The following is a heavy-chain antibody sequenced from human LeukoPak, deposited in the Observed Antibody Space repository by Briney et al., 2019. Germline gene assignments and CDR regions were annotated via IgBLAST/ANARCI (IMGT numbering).Heavy chain of an antibody. Sequence: SETLSLTCTVSGGSLSNHYWYWIRHPAGTGLEYIGRIFHTGSTNYNPSLKSRVTMSVDTSSNQFSLNLTSVTAADTAVYYCARGPLGGESFDIWGQGTMVTVSS. V-gene: IGHV4-4*07. CDR1: GGSLSNHY. J-gene: IGHJ3*02. D-gene: IGHD3-16*01. CDR3: ARGPLGGESFDI. CDR2: IFHTGST.